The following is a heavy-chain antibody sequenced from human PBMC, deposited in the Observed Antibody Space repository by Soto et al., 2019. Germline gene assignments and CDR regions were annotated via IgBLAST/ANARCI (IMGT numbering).Heavy chain of an antibody. V-gene: IGHV1-46*02. Sequence: ASVKVSCKASGYTFNNYYIHWVRQAPGQGLEWMGVIQPRGGSTNYAQKFQVRVSMTRDTSTSTVYMELSSLRADGTAVYYCARDRGSGYYPDWGQGTLVTV. CDR3: ARDRGSGYYPD. CDR2: IQPRGGST. D-gene: IGHD3-22*01. J-gene: IGHJ4*02. CDR1: GYTFNNYY.